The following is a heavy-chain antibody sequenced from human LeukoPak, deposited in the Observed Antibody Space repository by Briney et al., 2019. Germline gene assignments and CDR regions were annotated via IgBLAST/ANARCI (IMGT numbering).Heavy chain of an antibody. D-gene: IGHD5-18*01. CDR3: ARDLYSYGRFDY. V-gene: IGHV3-48*02. CDR1: GFTFSSFG. CDR2: INYDGRDV. Sequence: GGSLRLSCAAAGFTFSSFGMSWVRQAPGKGLEWVSYINYDGRDVYYADSVKGRFTTSRDNAKNSLYLQVNSLRDEDTAVYYCARDLYSYGRFDYWGQGTLVTISS. J-gene: IGHJ4*02.